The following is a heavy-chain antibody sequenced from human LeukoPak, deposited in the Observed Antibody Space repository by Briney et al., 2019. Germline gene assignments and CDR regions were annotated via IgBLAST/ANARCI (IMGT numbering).Heavy chain of an antibody. J-gene: IGHJ4*02. CDR1: GFTFSSYA. CDR3: AKAYTSGWYFCFDY. CDR2: LSGSGGST. Sequence: GGSLRLSCTASGFTFSSYAMNWVRQAPGKGLEWVSGLSGSGGSTHYADSVKGRFTISRDNSKNTLYLQMNSLRVEDTAVYYCAKAYTSGWYFCFDYWGQGALVTVSS. D-gene: IGHD6-19*01. V-gene: IGHV3-23*01.